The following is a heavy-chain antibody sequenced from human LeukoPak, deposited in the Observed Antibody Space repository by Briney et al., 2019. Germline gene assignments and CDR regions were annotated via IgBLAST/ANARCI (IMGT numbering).Heavy chain of an antibody. CDR2: IFGYNGNT. D-gene: IGHD3-10*01. Sequence: ASVKVSCKASDYSFTDYGINWVRQAPGQGLEWMGWIFGYNGNTTYAQDFQGRVAMTLDTSTNTAYMEVMSLKSDDTAVYYCVRRSHFGSERETNVWDQGTMVIVSS. V-gene: IGHV1-18*01. CDR1: DYSFTDYG. J-gene: IGHJ3*01. CDR3: VRRSHFGSERETNV.